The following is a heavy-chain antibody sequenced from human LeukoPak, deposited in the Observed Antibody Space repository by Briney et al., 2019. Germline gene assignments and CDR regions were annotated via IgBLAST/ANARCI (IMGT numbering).Heavy chain of an antibody. Sequence: SVKVSCKASGGTFSSYAISWVRQAPGQGVEWMGGIIPIFGTANYAQKFQGRVTITTDESTSTAYMELSSLRSEDTAVYYCARGLRYFDWLLSPYYYYMDVWGKGTTVTVSS. CDR2: IIPIFGTA. J-gene: IGHJ6*03. CDR1: GGTFSSYA. V-gene: IGHV1-69*05. D-gene: IGHD3-9*01. CDR3: ARGLRYFDWLLSPYYYYMDV.